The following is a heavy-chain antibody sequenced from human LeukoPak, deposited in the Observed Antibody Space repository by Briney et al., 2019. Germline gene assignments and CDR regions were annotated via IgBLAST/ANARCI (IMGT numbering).Heavy chain of an antibody. D-gene: IGHD3-10*01. CDR1: GGPFNGYY. V-gene: IGHV4-34*01. J-gene: IGHJ4*02. CDR3: ARAVLWFGELLFDY. CDR2: INHSGST. Sequence: SETLSLTCAVYGGPFNGYYWSWIRQPPGKGLEWIGEINHSGSTNYNPSLKSRVTISVDTSKNQFSLKLGSVTAADTAVYYCARAVLWFGELLFDYWGQGTLVTVSS.